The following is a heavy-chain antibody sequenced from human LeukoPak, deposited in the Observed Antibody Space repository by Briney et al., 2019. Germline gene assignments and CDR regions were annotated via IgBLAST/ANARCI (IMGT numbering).Heavy chain of an antibody. Sequence: ASVKVSCKASGYTFTGYYMHWVRQAPGQGLEWMGWINPNSGGTNYAQKFRGWVTMTRDTSISTAYMELSRLRSDDTAVYYCARARYSYGYSYYYYGMDVWGQGTTVTVSS. CDR2: INPNSGGT. J-gene: IGHJ6*02. D-gene: IGHD5-18*01. CDR1: GYTFTGYY. CDR3: ARARYSYGYSYYYYGMDV. V-gene: IGHV1-2*04.